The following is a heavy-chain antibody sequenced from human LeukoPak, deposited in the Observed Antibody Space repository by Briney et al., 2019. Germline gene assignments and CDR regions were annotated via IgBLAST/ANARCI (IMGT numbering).Heavy chain of an antibody. CDR2: ISSSGSTI. V-gene: IGHV3-48*02. J-gene: IGHJ4*01. CDR3: ARDRGAYCGGDCYLGFDY. CDR1: GFTFSSHS. Sequence: GGSLRLSCAASGFTFSSHSMNWVRQAPGKGLEWVSYISSSGSTIYYADSVKGRFTISRDSGRNSLYLQMNSLRDEDTAVYYCARDRGAYCGGDCYLGFDYWGRGTLVTVSS. D-gene: IGHD2-21*02.